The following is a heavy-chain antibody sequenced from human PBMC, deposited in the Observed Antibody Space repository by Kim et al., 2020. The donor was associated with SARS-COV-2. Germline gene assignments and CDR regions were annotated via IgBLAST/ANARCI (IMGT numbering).Heavy chain of an antibody. CDR3: ARDPPTFGGSRVTPQSPDY. Sequence: GRFTISRDNAKNSLYLQMNSLRAEDTAVYYCARDPPTFGGSRVTPQSPDYWGQGTLVTVSS. V-gene: IGHV3-48*03. J-gene: IGHJ4*02. D-gene: IGHD3-16*01.